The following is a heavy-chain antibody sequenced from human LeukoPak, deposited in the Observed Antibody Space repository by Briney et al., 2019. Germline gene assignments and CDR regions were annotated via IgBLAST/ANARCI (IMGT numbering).Heavy chain of an antibody. CDR3: ARGYGSGSYPFDY. CDR2: IIPIFSTA. V-gene: IGHV1-69*13. D-gene: IGHD3-10*01. J-gene: IGHJ4*02. Sequence: EASVKVSCKASGGTFSSYAISWVRQAPGQGLEWMGGIIPIFSTANYAQKFQGRVTITADESTSTAYMELSSLRSEDTAVYYCARGYGSGSYPFDYWGQGTLVTVSS. CDR1: GGTFSSYA.